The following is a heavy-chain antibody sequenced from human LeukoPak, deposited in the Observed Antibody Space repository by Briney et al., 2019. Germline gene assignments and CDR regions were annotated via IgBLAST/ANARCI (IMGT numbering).Heavy chain of an antibody. V-gene: IGHV3-7*01. CDR2: IKQDGSEK. D-gene: IGHD3-16*01. CDR1: GFTFSSYW. Sequence: PGGSLRLSCAASGFTFSSYWMSWFRQAPGKGLEWVANIKQDGSEKYYVDSVKGRFTVSRDNAKNSLYLQMNSLRAEDTAVYYCATYRGSGGQRLEHWGQGSLVTVSS. CDR3: ATYRGSGGQRLEH. J-gene: IGHJ1*01.